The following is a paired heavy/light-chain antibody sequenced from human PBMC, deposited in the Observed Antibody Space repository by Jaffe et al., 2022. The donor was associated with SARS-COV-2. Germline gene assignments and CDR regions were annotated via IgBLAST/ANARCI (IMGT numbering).Light chain of an antibody. CDR2: SMT. CDR3: LLYYGGAWV. Sequence: QIVVTQEPSVTVSPGGTVTLTCASSTGAVTSGNYPNWFHQKPGQAPMPLIFSMTYRHSWTPARFSGSLLGGKAALTLSGVQPEDEAVYYCLLYYGGAWVFGGGTKLTVL. J-gene: IGLJ3*02. CDR1: TGAVTSGNY. V-gene: IGLV7-43*01.
Heavy chain of an antibody. CDR1: GGPISNHY. J-gene: IGHJ4*02. D-gene: IGHD1-26*01. Sequence: QVQLQESGPGLVKPSETLSLTCIVSGGPISNHYWTWIRQTPGKGLEWIGHIHYRESTSYNPSLRSRVTISLDTAKNQFSVQLTSVTAADTAVYYCARVGGATRDFAYWGQGTLVTVSS. CDR2: IHYREST. CDR3: ARVGGATRDFAY. V-gene: IGHV4-59*11.